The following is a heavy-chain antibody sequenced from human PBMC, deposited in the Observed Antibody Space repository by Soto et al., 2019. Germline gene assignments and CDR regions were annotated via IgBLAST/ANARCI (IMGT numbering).Heavy chain of an antibody. Sequence: SVKASCKASGGTFSSYTISWVRQAPGQGLEWMGRIIPILGIANYAQKFQGRVTITADKSTSTAYMELSSLRSEDTAVYYCARTQSPVPRDYFGYWGQGTLVTVSS. J-gene: IGHJ4*02. V-gene: IGHV1-69*02. D-gene: IGHD2-2*01. CDR3: ARTQSPVPRDYFGY. CDR1: GGTFSSYT. CDR2: IIPILGIA.